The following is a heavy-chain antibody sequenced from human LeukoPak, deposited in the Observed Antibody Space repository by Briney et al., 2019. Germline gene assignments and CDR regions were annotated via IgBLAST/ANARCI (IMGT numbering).Heavy chain of an antibody. D-gene: IGHD3-10*01. Sequence: PGGSLRLSCVASGFPFSSYSMNWVRQAPGKGLEWVSYIGSVSSTIYYADSEKGRFTISRDNAKNSLYLQMDSLRAEDTAVYYCARVRRWGVNFPQYYFDFWGQGTLVTVSS. V-gene: IGHV3-48*04. CDR1: GFPFSSYS. J-gene: IGHJ4*02. CDR2: IGSVSSTI. CDR3: ARVRRWGVNFPQYYFDF.